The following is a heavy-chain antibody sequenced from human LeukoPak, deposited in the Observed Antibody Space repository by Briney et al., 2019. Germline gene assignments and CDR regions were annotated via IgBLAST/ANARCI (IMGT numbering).Heavy chain of an antibody. D-gene: IGHD6-13*01. V-gene: IGHV5-51*01. J-gene: IGHJ6*02. Sequence: GESLKISCKGSGYSFTSYWIGWVRQMPGKGLEWMGIIYPGDSDTRYSPSFQGQVTISADKSISTAYLQWSSLKASDTATYYCARIPLAAAGPQNGMDVWGQGTTVTVSS. CDR2: IYPGDSDT. CDR3: ARIPLAAAGPQNGMDV. CDR1: GYSFTSYW.